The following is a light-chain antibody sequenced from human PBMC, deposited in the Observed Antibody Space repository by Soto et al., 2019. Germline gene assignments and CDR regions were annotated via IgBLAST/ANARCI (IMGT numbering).Light chain of an antibody. CDR2: DAS. Sequence: DIQMTQSPSTLSASVGDRVTITCRASQTISNWLAWYQQKPGKAPKLLIYDASSLESGVPSSFSGSGSGTEFTLTISSLQPDDFATYYCQQYNSYWRTFGHGTKVEIK. CDR3: QQYNSYWRT. J-gene: IGKJ1*01. CDR1: QTISNW. V-gene: IGKV1-5*01.